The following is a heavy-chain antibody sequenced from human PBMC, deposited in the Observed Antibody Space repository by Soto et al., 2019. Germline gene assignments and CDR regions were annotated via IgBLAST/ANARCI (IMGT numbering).Heavy chain of an antibody. J-gene: IGHJ4*02. CDR2: ISAYNGNT. CDR1: GYTFTSYG. V-gene: IGHV1-18*01. CDR3: ARDRTFGYCSSTSCYWIRTGSDY. D-gene: IGHD2-2*01. Sequence: QVQLVQSGAEVKKPGASVKVSCKASGYTFTSYGISWVRQAPGQGLEWMGWISAYNGNTNYAQKLQGRVTMTTDTSTSTAYMELRSLRSDDTAVYYCARDRTFGYCSSTSCYWIRTGSDYWGQGTLVTVSS.